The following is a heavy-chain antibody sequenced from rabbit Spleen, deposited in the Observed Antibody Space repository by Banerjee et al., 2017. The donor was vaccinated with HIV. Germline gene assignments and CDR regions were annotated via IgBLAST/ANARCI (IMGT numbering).Heavy chain of an antibody. CDR2: INTATGKA. V-gene: IGHV1S45*01. J-gene: IGHJ4*01. Sequence: QEQLEESGGGLVKPEGSLTLTCKASGFSFSDRDVMCWVRQAPGKGLEWIACINTATGKAVYASWAKGRFTISKTSSTTVTLQMTSLTAADTATYFCVRDQAGDAGYGPWYFNLWGQGILVTVS. CDR3: VRDQAGDAGYGPWYFNL. CDR1: GFSFSDRDV. D-gene: IGHD4-2*01.